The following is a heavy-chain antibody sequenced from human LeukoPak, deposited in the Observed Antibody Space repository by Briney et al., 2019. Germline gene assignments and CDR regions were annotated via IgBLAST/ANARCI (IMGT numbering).Heavy chain of an antibody. CDR1: GFTFSSYS. V-gene: IGHV3-21*01. CDR2: ISSSSSYI. J-gene: IGHJ4*02. D-gene: IGHD6-6*01. Sequence: GGSLRLSCAASGFTFSSYSMNWVRQAPGKGLEWVSSISSSSSYIYYADSVKGRFTISRDNAKNSLHLQMNSLRAEDTAVYYCARGSVAARPGYWGQGTLVTVSS. CDR3: ARGSVAARPGY.